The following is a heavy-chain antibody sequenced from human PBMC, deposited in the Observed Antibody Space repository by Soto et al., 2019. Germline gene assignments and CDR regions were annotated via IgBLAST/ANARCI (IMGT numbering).Heavy chain of an antibody. J-gene: IGHJ4*02. V-gene: IGHV4-59*01. CDR2: IYYSGST. CDR1: GGSISSYY. CDR3: AGVSSGWWYFDY. Sequence: SETLSLTCAVSGGSISSYYWSWIRQPPGKGLEWIGYIYYSGSTNYNPSLKSRVTISVNTSKNQFSLKLTSVTAADTAVYYCAGVSSGWWYFDYWGQGTLVTVSS. D-gene: IGHD6-19*01.